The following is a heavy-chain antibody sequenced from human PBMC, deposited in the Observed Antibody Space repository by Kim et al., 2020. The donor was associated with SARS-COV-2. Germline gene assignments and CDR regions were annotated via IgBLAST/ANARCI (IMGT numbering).Heavy chain of an antibody. V-gene: IGHV1-3*01. CDR2: INAGNGNT. J-gene: IGHJ5*02. CDR1: GYTFTSYA. Sequence: ASVKVSCKASGYTFTSYAMHWVRQAPGQRLEWMGWINAGNGNTKYSQKFQGRVTITRDTSASTAYMELSSLRSEDTAVYYCARGAGGAHYYGSGSLFDPWGHGTLVTVSS. CDR3: ARGAGGAHYYGSGSLFDP. D-gene: IGHD3-10*01.